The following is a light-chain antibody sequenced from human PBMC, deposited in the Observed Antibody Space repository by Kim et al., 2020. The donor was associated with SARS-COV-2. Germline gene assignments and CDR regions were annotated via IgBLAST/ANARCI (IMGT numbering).Light chain of an antibody. CDR3: QQYAGSPLT. V-gene: IGKV3-20*01. CDR2: GAS. CDR1: QSVGNNY. J-gene: IGKJ4*01. Sequence: LSPGERATLSCRASQSVGNNYLAWYQQRPGQAPRLLIHGASSRATGIPDRFSGSGSWTEYTLTISRLEPEDFAVYFCQQYAGSPLTFGGGTKLEI.